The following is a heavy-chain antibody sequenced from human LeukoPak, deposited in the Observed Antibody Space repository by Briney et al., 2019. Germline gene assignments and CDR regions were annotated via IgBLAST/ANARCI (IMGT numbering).Heavy chain of an antibody. V-gene: IGHV4-59*01. CDR2: IYYSGST. J-gene: IGHJ4*02. D-gene: IGHD6-19*01. CDR3: ATAIPGIAVAGGLDYFDY. Sequence: PSETLSHTCTVSGGSISSYYWSWIRQPPGKGLEWIGYIYYSGSTNYNPSLKSRVTISVDTSKNQFSLKLSSVTAADTAVYYCATAIPGIAVAGGLDYFDYWGQGTLVTVSS. CDR1: GGSISSYY.